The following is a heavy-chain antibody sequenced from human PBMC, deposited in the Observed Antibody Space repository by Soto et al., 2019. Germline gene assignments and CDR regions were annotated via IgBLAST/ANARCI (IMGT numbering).Heavy chain of an antibody. V-gene: IGHV1-46*01. J-gene: IGHJ4*02. CDR3: ARNLASADV. CDR1: GYTFTSFY. CDR2: INPTGGST. Sequence: QVQLVQSGAEVKEPGASVKVSCKASGYTFTSFYIHWVRQAPGQGLEWMAIINPTGGSTNYAPMFRGRVTLPMDTSTSTVYMELSGRRSEDPAVYYCARNLASADVWGQGTLVTVSS. D-gene: IGHD6-13*01.